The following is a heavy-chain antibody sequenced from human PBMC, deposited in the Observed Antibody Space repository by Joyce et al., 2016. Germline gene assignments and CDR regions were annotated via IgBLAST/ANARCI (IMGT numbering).Heavy chain of an antibody. Sequence: EVQLVESGGGLAQPGGSLRLSCAAFGFTFGSYSMNWLRQAPGKGLEWVSHISSSGITMYYADSVRGRFIISRDDAKKSVYLQMNDLRVDDTAVYYCGRHDYSNTDYFGQGTLVTVSS. J-gene: IGHJ4*02. V-gene: IGHV3-48*04. CDR2: ISSSGITM. CDR1: GFTFGSYS. CDR3: GRHDYSNTDY. D-gene: IGHD4-11*01.